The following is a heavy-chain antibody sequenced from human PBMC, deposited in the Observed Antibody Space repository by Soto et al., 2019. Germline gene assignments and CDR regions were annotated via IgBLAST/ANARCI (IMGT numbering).Heavy chain of an antibody. J-gene: IGHJ5*02. CDR2: ITPIFVTA. D-gene: IGHD3-22*01. Sequence: SVKVSCKASGGTFSSNGISWVRQAPGQGLEWMGGITPIFVTAKYAQKFQGRVTITADESTNTAYLEVSGLRSEDTTVYYCASPTFYSETRGYNDSKGTWFGPWGRRSLVTVSS. CDR3: ASPTFYSETRGYNDSKGTWFGP. CDR1: GGTFSSNG. V-gene: IGHV1-69*13.